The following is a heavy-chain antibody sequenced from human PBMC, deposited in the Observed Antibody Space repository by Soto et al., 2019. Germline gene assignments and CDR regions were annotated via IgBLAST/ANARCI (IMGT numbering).Heavy chain of an antibody. J-gene: IGHJ4*02. CDR3: ARQADYYYGAGSSSRYFDY. Sequence: QVQLVQSGAEVKKPGASVKVSCKASGYTFTSYYMHWVRQAPGQGLEGMGIINPSGGSTSYAQKFQGRVTMTRDTSTSTVYMEMSSLRSEDTAVYYCARQADYYYGAGSSSRYFDYWGQGTLVTVSS. CDR1: GYTFTSYY. CDR2: INPSGGST. V-gene: IGHV1-46*03. D-gene: IGHD3-10*01.